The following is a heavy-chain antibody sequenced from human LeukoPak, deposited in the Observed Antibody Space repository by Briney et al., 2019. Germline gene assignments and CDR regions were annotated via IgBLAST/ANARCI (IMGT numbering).Heavy chain of an antibody. Sequence: SVKVSCKASGGTFSSYAISWVRQAPGQGLEWMGGIIPIFGTANYAQKFQGRVTITADESTSTAYMELSSLRSEDAAVYYCARDLVFYYGSGSFNWFDPWGQGTLVTVSS. V-gene: IGHV1-69*13. CDR2: IIPIFGTA. CDR3: ARDLVFYYGSGSFNWFDP. J-gene: IGHJ5*02. D-gene: IGHD3-10*01. CDR1: GGTFSSYA.